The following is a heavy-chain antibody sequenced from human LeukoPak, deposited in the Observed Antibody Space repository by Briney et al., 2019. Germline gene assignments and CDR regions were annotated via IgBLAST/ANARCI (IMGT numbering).Heavy chain of an antibody. J-gene: IGHJ4*02. Sequence: GGSLRLSCAASGFTFSSYWMSWVRQAPGKGLEWVANIKQDGSGKYYVDSVKGRFTISRDNAKNSLYLQMNSLRAEDTAVYYCARDDYDYVWGSYHASDYWGQGTLVTVSS. D-gene: IGHD3-16*02. CDR3: ARDDYDYVWGSYHASDY. CDR1: GFTFSSYW. V-gene: IGHV3-7*03. CDR2: IKQDGSGK.